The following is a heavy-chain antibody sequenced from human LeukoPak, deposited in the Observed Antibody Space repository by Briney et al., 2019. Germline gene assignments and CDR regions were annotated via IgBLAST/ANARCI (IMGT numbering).Heavy chain of an antibody. CDR1: GYRFSSYW. J-gene: IGHJ4*02. D-gene: IGHD2-21*02. CDR2: IYPGDSDT. CDR3: ARRAYCGGDCYLDY. V-gene: IGHV5-51*01. Sequence: GESLKISCKGSGYRFSSYWIGWVRQMPGKGLEWIGMIYPGDSDTRYSPSFQGQVTISADKSISTAYLQWSSLKASDTAMYYCARRAYCGGDCYLDYWGQGTLVTVSS.